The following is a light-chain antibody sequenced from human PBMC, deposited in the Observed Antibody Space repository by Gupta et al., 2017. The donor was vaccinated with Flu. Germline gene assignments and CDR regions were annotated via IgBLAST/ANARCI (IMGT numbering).Light chain of an antibody. V-gene: IGKV1-39*01. CDR1: QSISRY. CDR2: TAT. CDR3: QQSYSTPQT. Sequence: PTAPSAYVGDRVSITCRASQSISRYLNWYQQKPGKAPKLLIYTATTLQRGVPSRFSGSGSGTDFTLTISSLQPEDFATYYCQQSYSTPQTFGQGTKVEIK. J-gene: IGKJ1*01.